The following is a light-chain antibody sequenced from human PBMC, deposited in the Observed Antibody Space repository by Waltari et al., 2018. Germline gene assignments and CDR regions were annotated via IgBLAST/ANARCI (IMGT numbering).Light chain of an antibody. CDR2: GAS. Sequence: EIVLTQSPGTLSLSPGERATLSCRASQSISGSWLAWYQQKPGQAPRLLMYGASSRATASPYRFRGRCSGTDFTLTISRLEPEDFAVYYCQQYDASSVTFGGGTKVEIK. J-gene: IGKJ4*01. CDR3: QQYDASSVT. CDR1: QSISGSW. V-gene: IGKV3-20*01.